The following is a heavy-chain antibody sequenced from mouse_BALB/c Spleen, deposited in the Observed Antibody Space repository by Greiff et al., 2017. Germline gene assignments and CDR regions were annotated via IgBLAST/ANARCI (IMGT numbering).Heavy chain of an antibody. CDR3: ARNYGDV. J-gene: IGHJ1*01. D-gene: IGHD1-1*01. CDR2: IDPANGNT. Sequence: EVQLLESGAELVKPGASVKLSCTASGFNIKDTYMHWVKQRPEQGLEWIGRIDPANGNTKYDPKFQGKATITADTSSNTAYLQLSSLTSEDTAVYYCARNYGDVWGAGTTVTVSS. V-gene: IGHV14-3*02. CDR1: GFNIKDTY.